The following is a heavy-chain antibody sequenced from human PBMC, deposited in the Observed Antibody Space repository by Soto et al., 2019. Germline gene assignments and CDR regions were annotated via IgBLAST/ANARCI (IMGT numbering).Heavy chain of an antibody. D-gene: IGHD3-16*01. CDR2: ISYDGSNK. J-gene: IGHJ4*02. CDR1: GFTFSTNG. CDR3: AKDRVESGLGEVDY. Sequence: QVQLVESGGGVVQPGRSLRLSCAASGFTFSTNGMHRVRQAPGKGLEWVAVISYDGSNKYYADFVKGRLTISRDNSKNTLYLQMNSLRAEDTAVYYCAKDRVESGLGEVDYWGQGTLVTVSS. V-gene: IGHV3-30*18.